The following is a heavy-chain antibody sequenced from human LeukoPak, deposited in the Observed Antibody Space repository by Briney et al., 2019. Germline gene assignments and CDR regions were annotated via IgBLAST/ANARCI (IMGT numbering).Heavy chain of an antibody. CDR1: GFTFSSYA. Sequence: GGSLRLSCAASGFTFSSYAMHWVRQAPDKGLEWVAVISYDGSNKYYADSVKGRFTISRDNSKNTLYLQMNSLRAEDTAVYYCAIELNWGQGTLVTVSS. J-gene: IGHJ4*02. V-gene: IGHV3-30-3*01. CDR3: AIELN. CDR2: ISYDGSNK.